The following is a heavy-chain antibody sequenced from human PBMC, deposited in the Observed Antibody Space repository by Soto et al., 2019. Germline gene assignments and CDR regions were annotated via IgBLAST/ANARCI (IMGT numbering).Heavy chain of an antibody. Sequence: EVQLVESGGGLVQPGGSLKLSCAASGFTFSGSAIHWVRQASGRGLEWVGRIRDKTNSYATAYAASVKGRFTISRDDSKKTAYLQMNSLKTEDTAVYYCTRKEYYSGAGSFLGDVDVGGQGTTVTVSS. CDR2: IRDKTNSYAT. J-gene: IGHJ6*02. V-gene: IGHV3-73*02. CDR1: GFTFSGSA. D-gene: IGHD3-10*01. CDR3: TRKEYYSGAGSFLGDVDV.